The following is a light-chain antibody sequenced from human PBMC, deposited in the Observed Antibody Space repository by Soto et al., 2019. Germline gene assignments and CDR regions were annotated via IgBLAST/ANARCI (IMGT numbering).Light chain of an antibody. CDR1: ISDVGGYDF. V-gene: IGLV2-23*03. Sequence: QSALTQPASVSGSPGQSITISCTGSISDVGGYDFVSWYQHYPGKAPKVMISEGSKRPSGVSTRFSGSKSGNTASLTISGLQAEDEADYYCCSYAGYSSFVFGSGTKVTVL. CDR3: CSYAGYSSFV. CDR2: EGS. J-gene: IGLJ1*01.